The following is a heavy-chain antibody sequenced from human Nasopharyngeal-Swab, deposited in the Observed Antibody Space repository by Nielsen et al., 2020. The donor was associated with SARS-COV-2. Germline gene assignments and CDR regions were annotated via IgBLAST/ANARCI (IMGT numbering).Heavy chain of an antibody. Sequence: GSLRLSCAASGFTFSSYEMNWVRQAPGKGLEWVSYISSSGSTIYYADSVKGRFTISRDNAKNSLYLQMNSLRAEDTAVYYCARGGWYYDSSGYYIFDYWGQGTLVTVSS. J-gene: IGHJ4*02. D-gene: IGHD3-22*01. CDR1: GFTFSSYE. CDR2: ISSSGSTI. V-gene: IGHV3-48*03. CDR3: ARGGWYYDSSGYYIFDY.